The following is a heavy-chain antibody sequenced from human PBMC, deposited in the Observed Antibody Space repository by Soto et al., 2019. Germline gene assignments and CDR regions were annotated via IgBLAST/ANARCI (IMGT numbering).Heavy chain of an antibody. D-gene: IGHD7-27*01. CDR3: ASLAPQNWAGSMDV. V-gene: IGHV4-39*01. Sequence: PSETLSLTCTVSGGSISSGRYYWGWIRQPPGKGLEWIGSIHYSGGTYYNPSLKSRVTISVDTSKNQFSLKLSSVTAADTAVYCCASLAPQNWAGSMDVWGKGTTVTVSS. J-gene: IGHJ6*03. CDR2: IHYSGGT. CDR1: GGSISSGRYY.